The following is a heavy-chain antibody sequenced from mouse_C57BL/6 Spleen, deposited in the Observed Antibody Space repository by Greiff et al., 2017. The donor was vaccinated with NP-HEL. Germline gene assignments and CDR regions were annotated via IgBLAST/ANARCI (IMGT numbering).Heavy chain of an antibody. J-gene: IGHJ4*01. CDR3: TRDYDYDYGMDY. CDR2: IRNKANNHAT. D-gene: IGHD2-4*01. V-gene: IGHV6-6*01. Sequence: EVKLMESGGGLVQPGGSMKLSCAASGFTFSDAWMDWVRQSPEKGLEWVAEIRNKANNHATYYAESVKGRFTISRDDSKSSVYLQMNSLRAEDTGIYYCTRDYDYDYGMDYWGQGTSVTVSS. CDR1: GFTFSDAW.